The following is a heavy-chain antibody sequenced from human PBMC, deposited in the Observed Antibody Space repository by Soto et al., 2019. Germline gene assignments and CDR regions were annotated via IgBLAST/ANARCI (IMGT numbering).Heavy chain of an antibody. CDR2: IYYSGST. J-gene: IGHJ4*02. Sequence: QLQLQESGPGLVKPSETLSLTCTVSGGSISSSSYYWGWIRQPPGQGLEWIGSIYYSGSTYYNPSLKSRVTIPVDTSENQFGPKLSSVTAADKPVYYGARTTKASLRIDYWGQGTLVTVSS. D-gene: IGHD2-2*01. CDR3: ARTTKASLRIDY. CDR1: GGSISSSSYY. V-gene: IGHV4-39*01.